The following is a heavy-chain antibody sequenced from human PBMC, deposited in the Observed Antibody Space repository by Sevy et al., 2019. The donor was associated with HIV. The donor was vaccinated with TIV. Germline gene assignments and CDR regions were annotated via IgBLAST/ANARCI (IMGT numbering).Heavy chain of an antibody. Sequence: ASVKVSCKASGYTFTRYSMNWVRQAPGQGLEWMGWINTNTGNPTYAQGFTGRFVFSLDTSVSTAYLQISSLKADDTAVYYYARAEVDTAIEGFDYWGQGTLVTVSS. CDR1: GYTFTRYS. J-gene: IGHJ4*02. V-gene: IGHV7-4-1*02. CDR2: INTNTGNP. CDR3: ARAEVDTAIEGFDY. D-gene: IGHD5-18*01.